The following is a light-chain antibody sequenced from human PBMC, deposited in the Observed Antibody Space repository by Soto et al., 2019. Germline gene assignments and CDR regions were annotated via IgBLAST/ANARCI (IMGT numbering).Light chain of an antibody. CDR1: QSVGRN. CDR2: GTS. J-gene: IGKJ2*01. Sequence: EIVMTQSPVALSVSPGESAALFCRASQSVGRNFAWYQQRPGQAPRVLIYGTSTRATGVPARFSGSGSGTDFTLTISSLQSEDFAVYYCQQYNKWPYTFGQGTRLEIK. CDR3: QQYNKWPYT. V-gene: IGKV3-15*01.